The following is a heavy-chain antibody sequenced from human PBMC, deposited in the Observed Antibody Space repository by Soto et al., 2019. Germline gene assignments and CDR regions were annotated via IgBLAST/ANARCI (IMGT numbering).Heavy chain of an antibody. J-gene: IGHJ5*02. Sequence: QMQLVQSGPEVKKPGTSVKVSCKGSGYTFTNSAVQWVRQARGQRLEWMGWIVVGSGDTKYAQKFQERVTFTRDVSTVTAYMELSSLKSDDTAVYYCAEDVGYRWGQGTLVTVSS. CDR1: GYTFTNSA. V-gene: IGHV1-58*01. CDR3: AEDVGYR. CDR2: IVVGSGDT. D-gene: IGHD1-26*01.